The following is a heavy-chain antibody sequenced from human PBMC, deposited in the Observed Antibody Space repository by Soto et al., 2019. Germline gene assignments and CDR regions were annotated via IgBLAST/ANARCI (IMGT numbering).Heavy chain of an antibody. J-gene: IGHJ6*02. CDR3: ARQWFGELLTYYYGMDV. CDR1: GYTFTSYG. V-gene: IGHV1-18*01. CDR2: ISAYNGNT. Sequence: GASVKVSCKASGYTFTSYGISWVRQAPGQGLEWMGWISAYNGNTNYAQKLQGRVTMTTDTSMSTAYMELRSLRSDDTAVYYCARQWFGELLTYYYGMDVWGQGTTVTVSS. D-gene: IGHD3-10*01.